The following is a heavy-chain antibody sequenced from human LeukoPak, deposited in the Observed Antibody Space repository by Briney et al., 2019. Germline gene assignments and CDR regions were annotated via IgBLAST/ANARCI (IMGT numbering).Heavy chain of an antibody. Sequence: GGSLRLSCAASGFTFSSYAMHWVRQAPGKGLEWVAVISYDGSNKYYADSVKGRFTISRDNSKNTLYLQMSSLRAEDTAVYYCARRAAAGTGLDYYYYGMDVWGKGTTVTVSS. CDR3: ARRAAAGTGLDYYYYGMDV. CDR1: GFTFSSYA. CDR2: ISYDGSNK. V-gene: IGHV3-30*04. J-gene: IGHJ6*04. D-gene: IGHD6-13*01.